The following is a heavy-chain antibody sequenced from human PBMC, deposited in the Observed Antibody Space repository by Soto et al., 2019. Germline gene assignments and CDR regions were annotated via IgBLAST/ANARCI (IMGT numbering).Heavy chain of an antibody. J-gene: IGHJ5*02. V-gene: IGHV4-4*02. CDR3: ARGAVAGSFDP. D-gene: IGHD6-19*01. Sequence: QVQLQESGPGLVKPSGTLSLTCAVSGGAISSSNWWSWVRQPPGKGLEWIGEIYHSGSTNYNPSLKCRVTLSVDTSKIQFSLKLSSVTAADTAVYYCARGAVAGSFDPWGQGTLVTVSS. CDR1: GGAISSSNW. CDR2: IYHSGST.